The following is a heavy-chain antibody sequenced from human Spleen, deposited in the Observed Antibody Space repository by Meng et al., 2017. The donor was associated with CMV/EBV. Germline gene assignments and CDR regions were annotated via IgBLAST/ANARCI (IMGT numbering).Heavy chain of an antibody. CDR2: IYYSGST. J-gene: IGHJ4*02. CDR1: GGSISSGGYY. D-gene: IGHD2-2*01. V-gene: IGHV4-31*02. Sequence: SCTVSGGSISSGGYYWSWIRQHPGKGLEWIGYIYYSGSTYYNPSLKSRVTISVDTSKNQFSLKLSSVTAADTAVYYCARYVVVVPAARGYFDYWGQGTLVTVSS. CDR3: ARYVVVVPAARGYFDY.